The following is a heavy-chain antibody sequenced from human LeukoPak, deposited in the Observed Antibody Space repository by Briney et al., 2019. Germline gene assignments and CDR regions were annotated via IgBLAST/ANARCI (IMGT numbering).Heavy chain of an antibody. Sequence: GASVKVSCKASGYTFTSYDINWVRQATGQGLEWMGWMNPNSGNTGYAQKFQGRVTMTRDTSISTAYMELSRLRSDDTAVYYCARFFSGSYYAGYWFDPWGQGTLVTVSS. V-gene: IGHV1-8*02. D-gene: IGHD1-26*01. J-gene: IGHJ5*02. CDR3: ARFFSGSYYAGYWFDP. CDR1: GYTFTSYD. CDR2: MNPNSGNT.